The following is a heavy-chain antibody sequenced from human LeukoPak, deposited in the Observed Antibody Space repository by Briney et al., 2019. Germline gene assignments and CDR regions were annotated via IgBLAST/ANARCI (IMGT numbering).Heavy chain of an antibody. D-gene: IGHD4-17*01. Sequence: PSETLSLTCTVSGGSISSYHWSWIRQPPGKGLEWIGYIYYSGSTNYNPSLKSRVTISVDTSKNQFSLKLSSVTAADTAVYYCAGHGDSATFDYWGQGTLVTVSS. CDR1: GGSISSYH. V-gene: IGHV4-59*01. CDR3: AGHGDSATFDY. CDR2: IYYSGST. J-gene: IGHJ4*02.